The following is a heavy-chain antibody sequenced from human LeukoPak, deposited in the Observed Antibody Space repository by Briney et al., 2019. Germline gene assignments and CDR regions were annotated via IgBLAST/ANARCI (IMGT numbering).Heavy chain of an antibody. CDR3: ARGDIVVVVAARIDY. Sequence: ASVKVSCKASGYTFTGYYMHWVRQAPGQGREWMGWINPNSGGTNYAQKFQGRVTMTRDTSISTAYMERSRLRSDDTAVYYCARGDIVVVVAARIDYWGQGTLVTVSS. D-gene: IGHD2-15*01. CDR2: INPNSGGT. J-gene: IGHJ4*02. CDR1: GYTFTGYY. V-gene: IGHV1-2*02.